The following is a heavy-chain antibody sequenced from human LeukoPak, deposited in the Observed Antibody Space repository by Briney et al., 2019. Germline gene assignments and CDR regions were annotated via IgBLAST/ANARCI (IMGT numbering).Heavy chain of an antibody. CDR1: GYTFTSYY. CDR3: ARDRVTGPGDY. CDR2: INPSGGST. Sequence: ASVKVSCKASGYTFTSYYMHWVRQAPGQGLEWMGIINPSGGSTSYAQNFQGRVTMTRDTSTSTVYMELSSLRSEDTAVYYCARDRVTGPGDYWGQGTLVTVSS. V-gene: IGHV1-46*01. J-gene: IGHJ4*02. D-gene: IGHD2-21*02.